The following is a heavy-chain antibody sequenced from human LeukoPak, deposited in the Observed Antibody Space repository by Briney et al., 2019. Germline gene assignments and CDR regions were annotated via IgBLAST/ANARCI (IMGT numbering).Heavy chain of an antibody. Sequence: GGSLTLSCAASGFTFSSYWMSWLRQAPGKGLEWVANIKQDGSEKNFVDSVKGRITISRDNAKKSLYLQMNSLRAEDTAVYYCARGSSAGASLRHDYWGQGTLVTVSS. CDR3: ARGSSAGASLRHDY. D-gene: IGHD1-26*01. CDR1: GFTFSSYW. CDR2: IKQDGSEK. J-gene: IGHJ4*02. V-gene: IGHV3-7*01.